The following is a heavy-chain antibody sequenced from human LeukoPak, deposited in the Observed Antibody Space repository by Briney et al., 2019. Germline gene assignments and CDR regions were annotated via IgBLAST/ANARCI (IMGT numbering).Heavy chain of an antibody. J-gene: IGHJ4*02. CDR1: GFTFDDYA. Sequence: GGSLRLSCAASGFTFDDYAMHWVRQAPEKGLEWVSLITWDGDSTYYADSVKGRFTISRDNSKNYLYLQMNSLRAEDTALYYCAKGTSSWHEFDSWGQGTLVTVSS. V-gene: IGHV3-43D*03. CDR2: ITWDGDST. D-gene: IGHD6-13*01. CDR3: AKGTSSWHEFDS.